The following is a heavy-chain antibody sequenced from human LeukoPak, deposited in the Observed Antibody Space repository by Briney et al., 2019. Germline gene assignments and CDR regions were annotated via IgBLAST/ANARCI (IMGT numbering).Heavy chain of an antibody. Sequence: PSETLSLTCTVSGDSFSSSSHYWGWPRQPPGRGLEWIGSIRNSGNTYYSPSLKSRVTISVDTSKNQFSLELSSVTAADTAVYYCARHVYGEYGPGDYWGQGILVTVSS. J-gene: IGHJ4*02. CDR1: GDSFSSSSHY. V-gene: IGHV4-39*01. CDR2: IRNSGNT. D-gene: IGHD4-17*01. CDR3: ARHVYGEYGPGDY.